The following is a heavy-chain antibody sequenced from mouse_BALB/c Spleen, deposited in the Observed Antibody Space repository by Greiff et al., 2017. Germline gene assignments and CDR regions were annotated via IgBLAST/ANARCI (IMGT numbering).Heavy chain of an antibody. Sequence: EVQRVESGPGLVKPSQSLSLTCTVTGYSITSDYAWNWIRQFPGNKLEWMGYISYSGSTSYNPSLKSRISITRDTSKNQFFLQLNSVTTEDTATYYCARCYDDFLAMDYWGQGTSVTVSS. CDR3: ARCYDDFLAMDY. CDR2: ISYSGST. CDR1: GYSITSDYA. J-gene: IGHJ4*01. V-gene: IGHV3-2*02. D-gene: IGHD2-12*01.